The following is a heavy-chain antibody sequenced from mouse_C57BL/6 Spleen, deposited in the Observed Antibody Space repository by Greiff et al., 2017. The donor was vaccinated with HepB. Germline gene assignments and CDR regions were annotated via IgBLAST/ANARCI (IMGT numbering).Heavy chain of an antibody. CDR3: AREGITTVVEGFDY. Sequence: QVQLQQSGPELVKPGASVKISCKASGYSFTSYYIHWVKQRPGQGLEWIGWIYPGSGNTKYNEKFKGKATLTADTSSSTAYMQLSSLTSEDSAVYYCAREGITTVVEGFDYWGQGTTLTVSS. CDR1: GYSFTSYY. V-gene: IGHV1-66*01. D-gene: IGHD1-1*01. CDR2: IYPGSGNT. J-gene: IGHJ2*01.